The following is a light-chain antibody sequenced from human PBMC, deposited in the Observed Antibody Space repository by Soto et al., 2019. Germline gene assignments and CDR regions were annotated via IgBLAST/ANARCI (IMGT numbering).Light chain of an antibody. CDR1: QSISNY. CDR2: AAS. V-gene: IGKV1-39*01. Sequence: DIQMTQSPSSLSASVGDRITITCRASQSISNYLNWYQQKPGKAPKLLIYAASSLQSGVPSRFSGSGSGTDFTLTISSLQPEDFASYHCQQFSSSPLTFGGGTKVDIK. CDR3: QQFSSSPLT. J-gene: IGKJ4*01.